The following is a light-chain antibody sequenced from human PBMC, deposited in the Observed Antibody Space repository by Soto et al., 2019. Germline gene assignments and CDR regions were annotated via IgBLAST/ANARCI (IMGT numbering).Light chain of an antibody. CDR2: AAS. CDR1: QSVYSN. CDR3: QQYNNWPPYT. Sequence: IVMTQSPATLSVSPGEGATLSCRASQSVYSNLAWYQQKPGQAPRLLNYAASTRASGIPARFSGGGSGTEFTLTISSLQSEDFAVYYCQQYNNWPPYTFGQGTKLEIK. V-gene: IGKV3-15*01. J-gene: IGKJ2*01.